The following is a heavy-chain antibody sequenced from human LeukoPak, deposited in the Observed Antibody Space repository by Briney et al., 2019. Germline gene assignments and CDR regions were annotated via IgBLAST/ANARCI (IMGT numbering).Heavy chain of an antibody. D-gene: IGHD2-2*01. J-gene: IGHJ4*02. CDR3: ASGGGYCSSTSCYPFDY. CDR2: ISAYNGNT. Sequence: ASVKVSRKASGYTFTSYGISWVRQAPGQGLEWMGWISAYNGNTNYAQKLQGRVTMTTDTSTSTAYMELRSLRSDDTAVYYCASGGGYCSSTSCYPFDYWGQGTLVTVSS. CDR1: GYTFTSYG. V-gene: IGHV1-18*01.